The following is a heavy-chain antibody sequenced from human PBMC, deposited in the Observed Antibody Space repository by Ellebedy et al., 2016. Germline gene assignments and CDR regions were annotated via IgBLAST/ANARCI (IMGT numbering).Heavy chain of an antibody. CDR1: GFTFSSYW. CDR2: INSDGSST. D-gene: IGHD6-13*01. Sequence: GGSLRLXXAASGFTFSSYWMHWVRQAPGKGLVWVSRINSDGSSTSYADSVKGRFTISRDNAKNTLYLQMNSLRAEDTAVYYCARPRLDFSSPDFDYWGQGTLVTVSS. J-gene: IGHJ4*02. V-gene: IGHV3-74*01. CDR3: ARPRLDFSSPDFDY.